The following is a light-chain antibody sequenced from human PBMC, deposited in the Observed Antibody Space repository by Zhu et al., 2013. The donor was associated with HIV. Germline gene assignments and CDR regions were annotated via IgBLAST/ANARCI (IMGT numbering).Light chain of an antibody. CDR1: KLGSRY. Sequence: YELTQPPSVSVSPGQTASISCSGDKLGSRYACWYQQKPGQSPVLVVYQDTKRPSGIPERFSGSNSGNTATLTISGTQAMDEADYYCQAWDSNTAGVFGTGTKVTVL. CDR3: QAWDSNTAGV. J-gene: IGLJ1*01. CDR2: QDT. V-gene: IGLV3-1*01.